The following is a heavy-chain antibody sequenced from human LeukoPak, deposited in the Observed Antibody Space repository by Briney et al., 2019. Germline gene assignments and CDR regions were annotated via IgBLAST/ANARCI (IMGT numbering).Heavy chain of an antibody. D-gene: IGHD6-19*01. J-gene: IGHJ4*02. CDR2: INPNSGGT. CDR1: GYTFTCYY. CDR3: ARELQWLPGDY. Sequence: ASVKVSCTASGYTFTCYYMHWVRQAPGQGLEWMGWINPNSGGTNYAQKFQGRVTMTRDTSISTAYMELSRLRSGDTAVYYCARELQWLPGDYWGQGTLATVSS. V-gene: IGHV1-2*02.